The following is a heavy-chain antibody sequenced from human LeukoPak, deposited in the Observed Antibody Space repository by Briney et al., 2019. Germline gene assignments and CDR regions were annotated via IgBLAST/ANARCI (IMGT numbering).Heavy chain of an antibody. D-gene: IGHD1-1*01. V-gene: IGHV3-21*01. CDR1: GFTFSSYR. CDR2: ISTGSSNI. CDR3: ARTLDYYFDY. J-gene: IGHJ4*02. Sequence: PGGSLRLSCAASGFTFSSYRMNWVRQAPGKGLEWVSSISTGSSNIYYADSVKGRFTISRDNAKNSLYLQMNSLRAEDTAVYYWARTLDYYFDYWGQGTLVTVSS.